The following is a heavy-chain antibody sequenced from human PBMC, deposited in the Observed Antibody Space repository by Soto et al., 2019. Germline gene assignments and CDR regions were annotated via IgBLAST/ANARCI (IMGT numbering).Heavy chain of an antibody. CDR2: ISAYNGNT. Sequence: QVQLVKSGAEVKKPGASVKVSCKASGYTFTSYGIIWVRQAPGQGLEWMGWISAYNGNTNYAQKLEGRVTMTTDTSTSTDYMELRSLRSDDTAVYYCARVYYGDDYYFDYWGQGTLVTVSS. CDR1: GYTFTSYG. CDR3: ARVYYGDDYYFDY. V-gene: IGHV1-18*01. J-gene: IGHJ4*02. D-gene: IGHD4-17*01.